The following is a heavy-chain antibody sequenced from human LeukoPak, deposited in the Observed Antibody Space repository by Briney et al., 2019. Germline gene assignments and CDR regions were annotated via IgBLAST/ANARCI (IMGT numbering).Heavy chain of an antibody. V-gene: IGHV3-30*18. J-gene: IGHJ4*02. CDR2: ISYDGTNK. Sequence: PGGSLRLSCAASGFTFSSYGMHWVRQAPGKGLEGGAVISYDGTNKYYVDSVKGRFTISRDNSKNTLYLQMNSLRAEDTAVYYCAKRGDCSSISCSTYGIDYWGQGTLVTVSS. D-gene: IGHD2-2*02. CDR1: GFTFSSYG. CDR3: AKRGDCSSISCSTYGIDY.